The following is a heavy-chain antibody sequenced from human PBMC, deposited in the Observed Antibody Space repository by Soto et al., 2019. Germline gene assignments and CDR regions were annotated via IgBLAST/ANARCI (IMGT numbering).Heavy chain of an antibody. V-gene: IGHV3-53*01. D-gene: IGHD3-22*01. J-gene: IGHJ3*02. CDR2: IYSGGST. CDR3: ARDGTYYYDSSGYYHPDAFDI. Sequence: SLRLSCAASGFTVSSNYMSWVRQAPGKGLEWVSVIYSGGSTYYADSVKGRFTISRDNSKNTLYLQMNSLRAEDTAVYYCARDGTYYYDSSGYYHPDAFDIWGQGTMVTVSS. CDR1: GFTVSSNY.